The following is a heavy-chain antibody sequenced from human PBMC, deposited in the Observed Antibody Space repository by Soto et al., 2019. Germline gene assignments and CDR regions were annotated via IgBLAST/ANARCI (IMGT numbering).Heavy chain of an antibody. V-gene: IGHV1-69*13. D-gene: IGHD2-21*02. Sequence: GASVKVSCKASGGTFSSYAISCVRQAPGQGLEWMGGIIPIFGTANYAQKFQGRVTITADESTSTAYMELSSLRSEDTAVYYCARSTVVVTALDYWGQGTLVTVSS. CDR2: IIPIFGTA. CDR3: ARSTVVVTALDY. J-gene: IGHJ4*02. CDR1: GGTFSSYA.